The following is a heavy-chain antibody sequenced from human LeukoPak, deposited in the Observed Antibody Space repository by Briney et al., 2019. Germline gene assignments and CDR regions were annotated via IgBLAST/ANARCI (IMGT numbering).Heavy chain of an antibody. D-gene: IGHD2-15*01. J-gene: IGHJ4*02. V-gene: IGHV1-46*01. CDR1: GYTFTSYY. CDR2: INPSGGST. Sequence: ASVKDSCKASGYTFTSYYIHWVGQDPGQGLEWMGKINPSGGSTSYAQKFQGKVTMTRDTSASTVYMELSSLRSEDTAIYYCARTIVDGGTSHWGQGTLVTVSS. CDR3: ARTIVDGGTSH.